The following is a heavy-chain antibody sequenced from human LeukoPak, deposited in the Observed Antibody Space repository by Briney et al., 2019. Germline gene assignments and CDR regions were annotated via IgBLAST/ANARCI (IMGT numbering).Heavy chain of an antibody. CDR3: ASAYYYDSSVLDY. CDR1: GGSFSGYY. J-gene: IGHJ4*02. V-gene: IGHV4-34*01. CDR2: INHSGST. Sequence: SETLSLTCAVYGGSFSGYYWSWIRQPPGKGLEWIGEINHSGSTNYNPSLKSRVTISVDTSKNQFPLKLSSVTAADTAVYYCASAYYYDSSVLDYWGQGTLVTVSS. D-gene: IGHD3-22*01.